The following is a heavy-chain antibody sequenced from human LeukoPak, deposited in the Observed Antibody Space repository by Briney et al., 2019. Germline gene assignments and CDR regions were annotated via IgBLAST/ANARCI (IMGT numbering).Heavy chain of an antibody. CDR1: GFTFSSYW. Sequence: PGGSLRLSCAASGFTFSSYWMHWVRPPPGKGLVWLSLIATEGRSTNYADAVKGRFTISRDNARNTLYLQMNSLRAEDTAVYYCARGSRTIELGDDYWGQGTLVTVSS. V-gene: IGHV3-74*01. CDR3: ARGSRTIELGDDY. CDR2: IATEGRST. D-gene: IGHD5-24*01. J-gene: IGHJ4*02.